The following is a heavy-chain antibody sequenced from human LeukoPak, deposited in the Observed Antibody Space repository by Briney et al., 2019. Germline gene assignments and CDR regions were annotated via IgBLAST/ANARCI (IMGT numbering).Heavy chain of an antibody. CDR2: IYTSGST. D-gene: IGHD7-27*01. CDR3: ARVHPPVLGYYYGMDV. J-gene: IGHJ6*02. V-gene: IGHV4-4*07. Sequence: TSEPLSLTCTLSGGPFSSYYWSWIRQPAGKGREWIGRIYTSGSTNYNPSLKRRVTLSVDTSKNQFPLKLSSVAAAETAVYCCARVHPPVLGYYYGMDVWGQGTTVSVSS. CDR1: GGPFSSYY.